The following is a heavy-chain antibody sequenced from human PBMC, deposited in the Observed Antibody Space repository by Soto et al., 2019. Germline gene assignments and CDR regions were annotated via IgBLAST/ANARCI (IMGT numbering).Heavy chain of an antibody. V-gene: IGHV3-23*01. D-gene: IGHD2-15*01. CDR2: ISGSGGST. CDR1: GFTFSSYA. J-gene: IGHJ4*02. Sequence: EVQLLESGGGLVQPGGSLRLSCAASGFTFSSYAMSWVRQAPGKGLEWVSAISGSGGSTYYADSVKGRFTISRDNSKNTLYLQMNSLRAEDTAVYYCVKRYCSGGSCYSLGYWGQGTLVTVSS. CDR3: VKRYCSGGSCYSLGY.